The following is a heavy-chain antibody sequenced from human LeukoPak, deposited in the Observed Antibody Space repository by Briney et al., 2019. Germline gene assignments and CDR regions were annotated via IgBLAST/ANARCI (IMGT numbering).Heavy chain of an antibody. CDR1: GFTFSSYG. J-gene: IGHJ3*02. CDR2: ISSDGSNR. Sequence: AGGSLRLSCAASGFTFSSYGMHWVRQAPGKGLDWVAVISSDGSNRYYADSVKGRFTISRDNSKNTLYLQMNSLRAEDTAVYYCARSDRRGAITMVRGVASRGAFDIWGQGTMVTVTS. D-gene: IGHD3-10*01. CDR3: ARSDRRGAITMVRGVASRGAFDI. V-gene: IGHV3-30*04.